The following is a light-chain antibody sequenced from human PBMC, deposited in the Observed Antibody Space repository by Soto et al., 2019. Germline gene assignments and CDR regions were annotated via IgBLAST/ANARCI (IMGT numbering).Light chain of an antibody. V-gene: IGLV2-14*03. CDR3: CSYIRSTSLWV. CDR2: DIS. CDR1: SSDVGVSDS. J-gene: IGLJ3*02. Sequence: QSALTQPASVSGSPGQSITISCTGASSDVGVSDSVSWYQQLPGKAPQLVIYDISHRPSGISNRFSGSKSGNTASLSISGLQAEHEADYYCCSYIRSTSLWVFGGGTKLTVL.